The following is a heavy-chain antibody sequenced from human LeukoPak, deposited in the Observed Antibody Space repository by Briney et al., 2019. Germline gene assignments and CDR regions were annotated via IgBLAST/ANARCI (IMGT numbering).Heavy chain of an antibody. CDR1: GYTFTAYY. J-gene: IGHJ4*02. V-gene: IGHV1-2*02. CDR2: GNPDSVDT. CDR3: ARSLPNPASGTITDPD. Sequence: ASVKVSCTPSGYTFTAYYVHWVRQAPGQGLEWMGSGNPDSVDTKCRQQLPARLAMTRDTSVSTAYLELSRLEYDDAAVYCCARSLPNPASGTITDPDWGQGTLATVSS. D-gene: IGHD1-26*01.